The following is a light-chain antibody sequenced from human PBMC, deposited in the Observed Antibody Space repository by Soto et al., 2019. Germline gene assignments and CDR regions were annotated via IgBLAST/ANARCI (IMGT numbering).Light chain of an antibody. V-gene: IGKV1-5*01. CDR2: DAS. Sequence: DIQMTQSPSSLSASVGDRVTITCRASQSISHYLAWYQHKPGKAPNLLIYDASTLEAGIPSRFSGSGSGTKFTLTIGGLQPGDFATYYCHQYNSDSTFGQGTKLGIK. J-gene: IGKJ2*01. CDR3: HQYNSDST. CDR1: QSISHY.